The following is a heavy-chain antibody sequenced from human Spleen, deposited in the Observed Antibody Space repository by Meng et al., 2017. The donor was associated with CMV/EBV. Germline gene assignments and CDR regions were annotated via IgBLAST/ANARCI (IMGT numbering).Heavy chain of an antibody. V-gene: IGHV3-74*01. Sequence: GGSLRRSCAASGFTFRVYWMHWVRQAPGKGLVWASGVSNDGSITTYAASVKGRFTISRDNAKNTVHLQMNSLRAEDTAVYYCARDLQPLHRVLVWYFDYWGQGTLVTVSS. D-gene: IGHD3-16*01. CDR1: GFTFRVYW. J-gene: IGHJ4*02. CDR3: ARDLQPLHRVLVWYFDY. CDR2: VSNDGSIT.